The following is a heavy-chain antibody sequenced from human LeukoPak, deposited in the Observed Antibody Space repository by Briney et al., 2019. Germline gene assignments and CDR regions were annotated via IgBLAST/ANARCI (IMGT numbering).Heavy chain of an antibody. CDR3: ARGREVTTTLHPLQRCAPLIY. D-gene: IGHD5-12*01. CDR2: MNPNSGGT. V-gene: IGHV1-2*02. J-gene: IGHJ4*02. Sequence: ASVKVSCTASGYTFTGYYMHWVRQAPGQGLEWMGSMNPNSGGTKSAQKFQGRVTMTRDTSITTAYMELTSLTSDDTAVYYCARGREVTTTLHPLQRCAPLIYWGQGTLVTVSS. CDR1: GYTFTGYY.